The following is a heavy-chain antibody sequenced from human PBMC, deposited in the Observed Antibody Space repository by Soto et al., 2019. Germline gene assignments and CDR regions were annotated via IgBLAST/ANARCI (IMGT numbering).Heavy chain of an antibody. CDR1: GGSISSGGYY. CDR3: ARDIYSGISSAFDI. J-gene: IGHJ3*02. V-gene: IGHV4-31*03. CDR2: IYYSGSS. D-gene: IGHD1-26*01. Sequence: SETLSLTCTVSGGSISSGGYYCSWIRQHPGKGLGWIGYIYYSGSSYYNPSLKSRLTMSVDTSKNQFSLKLISVTAADTAVYYCARDIYSGISSAFDILGQGIMVNVSS.